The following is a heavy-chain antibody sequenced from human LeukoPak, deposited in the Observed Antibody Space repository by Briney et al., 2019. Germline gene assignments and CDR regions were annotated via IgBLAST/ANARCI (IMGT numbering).Heavy chain of an antibody. V-gene: IGHV4-59*08. CDR3: ARRPVSSSSSWFDP. CDR2: IYYSGST. CDR1: GGSISRYY. D-gene: IGHD6-6*01. Sequence: SETLSLTCTVSGGSISRYYWSWIRQPPGKGLEWIGYIYYSGSTNYNPSLKSRVTISVDTSKNQFSLKLSSVTAADTAVYYCARRPVSSSSSWFDPWGQGTLVTVSS. J-gene: IGHJ5*02.